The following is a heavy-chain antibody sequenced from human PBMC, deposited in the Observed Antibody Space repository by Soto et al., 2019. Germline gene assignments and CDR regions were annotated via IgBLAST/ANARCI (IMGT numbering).Heavy chain of an antibody. CDR2: IDGRSTYT. D-gene: IGHD3-10*01. CDR3: ARTTPGATMVRGPYYYFDL. J-gene: IGHJ2*01. Sequence: GGSLRLSCAVSGFTFSNYGMNWVRQAPGKGLEWVSSIDGRSTYTYYADSVRGRFTVSRDNAKNSLYLQMNSLRAEDTAVYYCARTTPGATMVRGPYYYFDLWGRGTLVTVSS. CDR1: GFTFSNYG. V-gene: IGHV3-21*01.